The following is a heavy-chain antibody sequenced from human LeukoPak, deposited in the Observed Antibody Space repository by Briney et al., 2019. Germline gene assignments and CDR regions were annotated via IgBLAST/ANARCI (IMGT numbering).Heavy chain of an antibody. V-gene: IGHV3-23*01. CDR3: ARRASGGNSGYYYYGMDV. Sequence: PGGSLRLSCEASGFTFSNYAMSWLRQAPGKGLEWVSGICGHGISIYYTDSVKGRFTISRDNSKNTLYLQMNSLRAEDTAVYYCARRASGGNSGYYYYGMDVWGQGTTVTVSS. CDR1: GFTFSNYA. J-gene: IGHJ6*02. D-gene: IGHD4-23*01. CDR2: ICGHGISI.